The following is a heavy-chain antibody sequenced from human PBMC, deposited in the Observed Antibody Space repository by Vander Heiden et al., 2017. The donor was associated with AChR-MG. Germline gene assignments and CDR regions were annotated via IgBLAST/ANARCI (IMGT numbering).Heavy chain of an antibody. Sequence: QVQLVQSGAEVKKPGASVKVSCKASGYTFTGYYMHWVRQAPGQGLEWMGWINPNSGGTNYAQKFQGRVTMTRDTSISTAYMELSRLRSDDTAVYYCAKTEDSSPYGVAFDIWGQGTMVTVSS. J-gene: IGHJ3*02. V-gene: IGHV1-2*02. CDR1: GYTFTGYY. CDR2: INPNSGGT. CDR3: AKTEDSSPYGVAFDI. D-gene: IGHD3-22*01.